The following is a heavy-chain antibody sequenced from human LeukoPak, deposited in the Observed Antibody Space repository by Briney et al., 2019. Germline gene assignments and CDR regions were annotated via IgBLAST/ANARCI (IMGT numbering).Heavy chain of an antibody. J-gene: IGHJ4*02. CDR1: GYSISTSYY. V-gene: IGHV4-38-2*02. CDR2: IYHSGNT. CDR3: ARAGYGDSDFDY. Sequence: TSETLSLTCTVSGYSISTSYYWGWIRQPPGKGLEWIGSIYHSGNTYYNPSLKSRVTISVDTSKNQFSLKLNSVTAADTAVYYCARAGYGDSDFDYWGQGTLVTVSS. D-gene: IGHD4-17*01.